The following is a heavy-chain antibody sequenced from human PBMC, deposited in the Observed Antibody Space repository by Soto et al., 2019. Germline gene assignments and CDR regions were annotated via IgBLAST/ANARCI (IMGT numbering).Heavy chain of an antibody. Sequence: PGGSLRLSCAASGFTFSSYGMHWVRQAPGKGLEWVAVISYDGSNKYYADSVKGRFTISRDNSKNTLYLQMNSLRAEDTAVYYCAKEEHLPGYSSSWYVDWGQGTLVTVSS. V-gene: IGHV3-30*18. CDR1: GFTFSSYG. D-gene: IGHD6-13*01. CDR2: ISYDGSNK. J-gene: IGHJ4*02. CDR3: AKEEHLPGYSSSWYVD.